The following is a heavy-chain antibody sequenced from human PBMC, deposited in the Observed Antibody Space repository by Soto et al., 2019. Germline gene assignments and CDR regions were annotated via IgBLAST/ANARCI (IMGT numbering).Heavy chain of an antibody. Sequence: GGSLRLSCAASGFTFSSYAMSWVRQAPGKGLEWVSAISGSGGSTYYADSVKGRFTISRDNAKNSLYLQMNSLRAEDTAVYYCARESTAMVYYYYGMDVWGQGTTVTVSS. D-gene: IGHD5-18*01. CDR3: ARESTAMVYYYYGMDV. J-gene: IGHJ6*02. CDR2: ISGSGGST. V-gene: IGHV3-23*01. CDR1: GFTFSSYA.